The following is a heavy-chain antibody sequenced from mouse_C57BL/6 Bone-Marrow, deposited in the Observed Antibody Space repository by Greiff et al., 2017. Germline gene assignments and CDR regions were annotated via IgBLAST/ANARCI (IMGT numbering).Heavy chain of an antibody. J-gene: IGHJ4*01. CDR2: IYPRSGNT. CDR1: GYTFTSYG. V-gene: IGHV1-81*01. D-gene: IGHD6-1*01. Sequence: VQLQESGAELARPGASVKLSCKASGYTFTSYGISWVEQRTGQGLEWIGEIYPRSGNTYYNEKFKGKATLTADKASSTAYMQLSSLTSEDSAVYFCASSRYAMDYWGKGTSVTVSS. CDR3: ASSRYAMDY.